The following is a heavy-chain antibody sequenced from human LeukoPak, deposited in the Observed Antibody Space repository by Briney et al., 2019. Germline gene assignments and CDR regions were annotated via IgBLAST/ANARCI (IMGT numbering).Heavy chain of an antibody. D-gene: IGHD3-22*01. V-gene: IGHV4-39*01. J-gene: IGHJ4*02. Sequence: PSETLSLTCTVSGGSISSSSYYWGWIRQPPGKGLEWIGSIYYSGSTYYNPSLKSRVTISVDTSKNQFSLKLSSVTAADTAVYYCAGLELDYYDSSGSDYWGQGTLVTVSS. CDR3: AGLELDYYDSSGSDY. CDR1: GGSISSSSYY. CDR2: IYYSGST.